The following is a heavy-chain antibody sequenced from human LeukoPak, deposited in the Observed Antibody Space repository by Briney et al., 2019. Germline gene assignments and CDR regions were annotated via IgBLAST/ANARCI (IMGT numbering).Heavy chain of an antibody. Sequence: GGSLRLSCAASGFNFGEFWMAWVRQTPGMGLEWVADIKEDGSESFYVDSVKGRFTISRDNAKNTLYLQMNSLRAEDTAVYYCARLGVTSNYWGQGTLVTVSS. CDR2: IKEDGSES. CDR3: ARLGVTSNY. J-gene: IGHJ4*02. V-gene: IGHV3-7*01. D-gene: IGHD2-21*02. CDR1: GFNFGEFW.